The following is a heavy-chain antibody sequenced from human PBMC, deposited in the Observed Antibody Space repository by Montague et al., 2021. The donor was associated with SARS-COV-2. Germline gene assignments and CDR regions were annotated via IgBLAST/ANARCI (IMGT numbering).Heavy chain of an antibody. CDR1: GGSISSSTYY. CDR3: ATQEDPSGWIPGPFDF. J-gene: IGHJ4*02. D-gene: IGHD6-19*01. Sequence: SETLSLTCTVSGGSISSSTYYWAWIRQPPGKGLEWIGSMYYRGSTYYNPSLKSRVFISVDTTKKQLSLTLTSVTAADTAACYCATQEDPSGWIPGPFDFWGQGTLLSVSS. CDR2: MYYRGST. V-gene: IGHV4-39*01.